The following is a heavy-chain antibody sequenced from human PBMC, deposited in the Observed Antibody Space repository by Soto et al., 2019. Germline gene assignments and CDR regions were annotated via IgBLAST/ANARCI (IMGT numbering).Heavy chain of an antibody. CDR2: ISYDGSSK. CDR3: TRADPTVTLSVFDP. J-gene: IGHJ5*02. V-gene: IGHV3-30-3*01. D-gene: IGHD4-17*01. CDR1: GFIFSSNA. Sequence: QVQLVESGGGVVQPGRSLRLSCAASGFIFSSNAMQWVRQAPGKGLEWVAVISYDGSSKYYADSVKGRFTISRDNSKNTLYLQMNSLSAADTALYYCTRADPTVTLSVFDPWGQGTLVTVSS.